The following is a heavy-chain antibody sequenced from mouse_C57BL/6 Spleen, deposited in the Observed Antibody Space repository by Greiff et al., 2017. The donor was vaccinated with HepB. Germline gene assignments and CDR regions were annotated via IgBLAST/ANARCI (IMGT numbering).Heavy chain of an antibody. J-gene: IGHJ2*01. CDR2: INPSSGYT. D-gene: IGHD4-1*01. V-gene: IGHV1-4*01. CDR1: GYTFTSYT. CDR3: AKTGSFDY. Sequence: VQLQQSGAELARPGASVKMSCKASGYTFTSYTMHWVKQRPGQGLEWIGYINPSSGYTKYNQKFKDKATLTADKSSSTAYMQLSSLTSEDSAVYYCAKTGSFDYWGQGTTLTVTS.